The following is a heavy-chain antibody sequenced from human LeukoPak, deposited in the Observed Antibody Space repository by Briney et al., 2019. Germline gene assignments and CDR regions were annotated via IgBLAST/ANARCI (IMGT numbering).Heavy chain of an antibody. CDR3: ARDYGDSGSYNWFDH. CDR1: GYSFTNYA. V-gene: IGHV7-4-1*02. Sequence: ASVKVSCKASGYSFTNYAMNWVRQAPGQGLEWMGWIHPSTGNPTYAQGFTGRFVFSLDTSVSTAYLQISSLKAEDTAVYYCARDYGDSGSYNWFDHWGQGTLVTVSS. CDR2: IHPSTGNP. D-gene: IGHD4-17*01. J-gene: IGHJ5*02.